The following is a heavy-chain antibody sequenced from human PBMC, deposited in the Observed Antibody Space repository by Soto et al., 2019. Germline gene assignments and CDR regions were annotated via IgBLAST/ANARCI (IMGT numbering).Heavy chain of an antibody. CDR2: IWYDGSNK. CDR1: GFTFSNYG. V-gene: IGHV3-33*08. D-gene: IGHD5-12*01. Sequence: PGGTLRLSCAASGFTFSNYGRHWVRQAPGKKLEWVAVIWYDGSNKYYADSVKGRFTISRDNSKNTLYLQMNSLRAEDTAVYYCARGFRDIIGDGYNSRAEYFQHWGQGTLVTVSS. J-gene: IGHJ1*01. CDR3: ARGFRDIIGDGYNSRAEYFQH.